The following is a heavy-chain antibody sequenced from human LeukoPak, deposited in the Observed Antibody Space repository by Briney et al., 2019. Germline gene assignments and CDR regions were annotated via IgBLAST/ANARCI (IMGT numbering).Heavy chain of an antibody. J-gene: IGHJ4*02. Sequence: PGGSLRLSCAASGFTFSDHYMNWIRQAPGKGLEWVSYISSSGSTIDYADSVKGRFTISRDNAKNSLYLQMNSLRAEDTAVYYCARDFAAAATFDYWGQGTLVTVPS. CDR1: GFTFSDHY. CDR2: ISSSGSTI. CDR3: ARDFAAAATFDY. D-gene: IGHD6-13*01. V-gene: IGHV3-11*01.